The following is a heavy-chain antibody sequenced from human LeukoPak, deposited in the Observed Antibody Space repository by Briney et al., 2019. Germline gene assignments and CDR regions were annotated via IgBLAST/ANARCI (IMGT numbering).Heavy chain of an antibody. CDR1: GGSFSGYY. J-gene: IGHJ3*02. CDR3: ARAPLAYCGGDCYSGAFDI. V-gene: IGHV4-34*01. Sequence: SETLSLTCAVYGGSFSGYYWSWIRQPPGKGLEWIGEINHSGSTNYNPSLKSRVTISVDTSKNQFSLKLSSVTAADTAVYYCARAPLAYCGGDCYSGAFDIWGQGTMVTVSS. CDR2: INHSGST. D-gene: IGHD2-21*02.